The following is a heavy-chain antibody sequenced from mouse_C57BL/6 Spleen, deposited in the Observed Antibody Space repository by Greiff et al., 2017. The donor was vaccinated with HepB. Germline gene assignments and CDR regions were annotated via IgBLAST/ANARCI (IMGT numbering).Heavy chain of an antibody. Sequence: QVQLQQSGAELVRPGTSVKLSCKASGYTFTSYWMHWVKQRPGQGLEWIGVIDPSDSYTNYNQKFKGKATLTVDTSSSTAYMQLSSLTSEDSAVYNCARKGPYYGSSYWYFDVWGTVTTVTVSS. J-gene: IGHJ1*03. D-gene: IGHD1-1*01. CDR3: ARKGPYYGSSYWYFDV. CDR1: GYTFTSYW. V-gene: IGHV1-59*01. CDR2: IDPSDSYT.